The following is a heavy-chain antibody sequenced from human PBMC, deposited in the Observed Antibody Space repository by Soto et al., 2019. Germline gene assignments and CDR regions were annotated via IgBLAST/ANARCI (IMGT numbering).Heavy chain of an antibody. Sequence: SETLSLTCAVSGYSISSGFSWGWIRQPPGKGLEWIGSIDHSGSTLYNASLKIRVTISLDTSKNQFSLKLRSVTAADTAVYYCARDWGSGWYQFDPWGQGTLVTVSS. J-gene: IGHJ5*02. CDR2: IDHSGST. CDR1: GYSISSGFS. CDR3: ARDWGSGWYQFDP. D-gene: IGHD6-19*01. V-gene: IGHV4-38-2*02.